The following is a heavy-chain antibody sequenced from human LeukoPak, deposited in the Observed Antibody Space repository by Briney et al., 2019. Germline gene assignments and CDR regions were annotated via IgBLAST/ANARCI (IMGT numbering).Heavy chain of an antibody. D-gene: IGHD4-11*01. Sequence: GGSLRLSCAASGFSFSDHHMSWVRQAPGKGLEWVSVIYSGGSTYYADSVKGRFTISRDNSKNTLYLQMNSLRAEDTAVYYCARDTTTAFDYWGQGTLVTVSS. CDR2: IYSGGST. CDR1: GFSFSDHH. V-gene: IGHV3-53*01. CDR3: ARDTTTAFDY. J-gene: IGHJ4*02.